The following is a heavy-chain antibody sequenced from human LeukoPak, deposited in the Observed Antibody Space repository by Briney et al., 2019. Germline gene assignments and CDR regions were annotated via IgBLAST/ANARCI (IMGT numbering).Heavy chain of an antibody. CDR2: VYYSGSA. CDR3: AGGTYYYFDY. D-gene: IGHD1-26*01. J-gene: IGHJ4*02. Sequence: PSETLSLTCTVSGGSISSYYWSWIRQPPGKGVEWIGYVYYSGSAHYNPSLKSRVTISVDTSKNQFSLKVSSVTAADTAIYYCAGGTYYYFDYWGQGTLVTVSP. V-gene: IGHV4-59*01. CDR1: GGSISSYY.